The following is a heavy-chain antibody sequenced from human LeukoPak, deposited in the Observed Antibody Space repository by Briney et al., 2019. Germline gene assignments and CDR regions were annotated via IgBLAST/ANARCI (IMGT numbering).Heavy chain of an antibody. CDR1: GSTFTSFG. J-gene: IGHJ6*03. Sequence: LPGGSLRPSCAASGSTFTSFGMSWVRQAPGKGLEWVSTISGSGGSTYYADSVKGRFTISRDNSKNTLYLQMNTLRAEDTAVYYCAKASRFGYSYGPREYFYYMDVWGKGTTVTISS. CDR2: ISGSGGST. CDR3: AKASRFGYSYGPREYFYYMDV. V-gene: IGHV3-23*01. D-gene: IGHD5-18*01.